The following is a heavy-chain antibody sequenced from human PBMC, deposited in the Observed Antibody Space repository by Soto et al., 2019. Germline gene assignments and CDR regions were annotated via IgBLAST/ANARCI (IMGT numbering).Heavy chain of an antibody. CDR2: ITSSGSTV. D-gene: IGHD2-21*01. V-gene: IGHV3-48*03. J-gene: IGHJ4*02. CDR1: GFTFSNYE. Sequence: EGQLVESGGALVQPGGSLRLSCAASGFTFSNYEMNWVRQAPGKGLEWISYITSSGSTVYYADSVKGRFTISRDNAKNSLYLQMNSLRAQDTAVYYCAKGNSPVDVYWGQGTLVTVSS. CDR3: AKGNSPVDVY.